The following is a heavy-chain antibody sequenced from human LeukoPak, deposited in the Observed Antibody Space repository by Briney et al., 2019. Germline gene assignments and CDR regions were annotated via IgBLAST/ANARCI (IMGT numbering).Heavy chain of an antibody. Sequence: SETLSLTCTVSGGSISSGGYYWNWIRQHPGKGLEWIGYIYYSGSTYYNPSLKSRVTISVDTSKNQFSLKLSSVTAADTAVYYCARMWELLGGFDYWGQGTLVTVSS. J-gene: IGHJ4*02. CDR1: GGSISSGGYY. CDR2: IYYSGST. V-gene: IGHV4-31*03. D-gene: IGHD1-26*01. CDR3: ARMWELLGGFDY.